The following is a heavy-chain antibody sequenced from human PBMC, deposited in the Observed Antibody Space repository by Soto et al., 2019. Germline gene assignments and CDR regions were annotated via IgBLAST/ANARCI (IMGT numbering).Heavy chain of an antibody. CDR2: INPNSGGT. D-gene: IGHD4-17*01. CDR3: ARARRDYGGNSFGSAP. J-gene: IGHJ5*02. V-gene: IGHV1-2*04. Sequence: ASVKVSCKASGYTFTGYYMHWVRQAPGQGLEWMGWINPNSGGTNYAQKFQGWVTMTRDTSISTAYMELSRLRSDDTAVYYCARARRDYGGNSFGSAPWGKGTLVPVSP. CDR1: GYTFTGYY.